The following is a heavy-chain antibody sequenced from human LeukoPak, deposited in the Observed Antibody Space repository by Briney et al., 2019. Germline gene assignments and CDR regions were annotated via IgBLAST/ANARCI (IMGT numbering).Heavy chain of an antibody. CDR2: ISAYNGNT. D-gene: IGHD3-10*01. V-gene: IGHV1-18*01. CDR3: ARGHTVLLWFGELLTIDY. CDR1: GYTFTSYG. J-gene: IGHJ4*02. Sequence: ASVKVSCKASGYTFTSYGISWVRQAPGQGLEWMGWISAYNGNTNYAQKLQGRVTMTTDTSTSTAYMELRSLRSDDTAVYYCARGHTVLLWFGELLTIDYWGQGTLVTVSS.